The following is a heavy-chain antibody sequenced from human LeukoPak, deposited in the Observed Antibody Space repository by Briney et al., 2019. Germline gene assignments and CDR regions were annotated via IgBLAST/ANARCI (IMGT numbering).Heavy chain of an antibody. CDR1: GFTFSTHT. CDR2: IDSSRSSI. Sequence: GGSLRLSCAASGFTFSTHTMNWVRQAPGKGREWVSSIDSSRSSIYDADSVKGRFTVSRDNARNSLYLQINSLRAEDTAVYYCVRIPNTAGFTNWLDPWGRGTLVTVSS. D-gene: IGHD2-2*02. V-gene: IGHV3-21*01. CDR3: VRIPNTAGFTNWLDP. J-gene: IGHJ5*02.